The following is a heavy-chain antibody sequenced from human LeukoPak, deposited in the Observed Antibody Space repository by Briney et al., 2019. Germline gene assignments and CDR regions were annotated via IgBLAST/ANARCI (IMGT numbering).Heavy chain of an antibody. V-gene: IGHV1-69*13. CDR1: GGTFSSYA. D-gene: IGHD3-22*01. CDR2: IIPIFGTA. Sequence: GASVKVSCKASGGTFSSYAISWVRQAPGQGLEWMGGIIPIFGTANYAQKFQGRVTITADVSTSTAYTELSSLRSEDTAVYYCARGLFYYDSSGYYYYYYYMDVWGKGTTVTVSS. CDR3: ARGLFYYDSSGYYYYYYYMDV. J-gene: IGHJ6*03.